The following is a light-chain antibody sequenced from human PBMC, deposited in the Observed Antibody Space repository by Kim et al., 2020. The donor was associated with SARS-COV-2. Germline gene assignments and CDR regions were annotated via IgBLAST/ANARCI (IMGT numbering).Light chain of an antibody. J-gene: IGLJ2*01. Sequence: SSELTQDPAVSVALGQTVRITCPGDSLRSSYASWYQQKPGQAPILVVFAKNNQPSGIPDRFSGSSSGSPASLTIAGAQAEDAADYYCHSRDSIGNDVLFG. CDR3: HSRDSIGNDVL. CDR1: SLRSSY. V-gene: IGLV3-19*01. CDR2: AKN.